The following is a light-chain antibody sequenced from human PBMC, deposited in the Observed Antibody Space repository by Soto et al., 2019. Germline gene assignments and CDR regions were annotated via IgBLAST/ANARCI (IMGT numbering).Light chain of an antibody. J-gene: IGLJ1*01. V-gene: IGLV3-21*02. CDR1: KIRTKS. CDR3: QVWDSGSEHYV. CDR2: DDS. Sequence: SSWLTHPPAVSVAPGQTARITWVGNKIRTKSVHWYQQKPGQAPVLVVCDDSDRPSGIPERFSGSNSGNTATLTISRVEAGDEADYFCQVWDSGSEHYVFGAGTKVTVL.